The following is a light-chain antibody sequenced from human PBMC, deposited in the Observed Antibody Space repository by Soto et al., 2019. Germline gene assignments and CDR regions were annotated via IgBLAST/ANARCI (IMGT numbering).Light chain of an antibody. CDR2: KAS. Sequence: DIQMTQSPSTLSASVGDRVTITCRASQSISSWLAWYQQKPGKAPKLLIYKASSLESGVPSRFSGSGSGTDFTLTIRSLHHDDFATYYCQQDNSYWTFGQGTKVEIK. CDR3: QQDNSYWT. CDR1: QSISSW. V-gene: IGKV1-5*03. J-gene: IGKJ1*01.